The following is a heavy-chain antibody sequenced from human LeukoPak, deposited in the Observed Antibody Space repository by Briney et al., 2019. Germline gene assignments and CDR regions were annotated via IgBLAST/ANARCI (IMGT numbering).Heavy chain of an antibody. V-gene: IGHV3-23*01. Sequence: GGSLRLSCVASGFPFSSYWMNWVRQAPGKGLEWVSTISGGGGSTYYADSVKGRFTISRDNSKNTLYLQVNSLRAEDTAVYYCAKGGKWDVTPFDYWGQGTLVTVSS. CDR1: GFPFSSYW. CDR2: ISGGGGST. D-gene: IGHD1-26*01. CDR3: AKGGKWDVTPFDY. J-gene: IGHJ4*02.